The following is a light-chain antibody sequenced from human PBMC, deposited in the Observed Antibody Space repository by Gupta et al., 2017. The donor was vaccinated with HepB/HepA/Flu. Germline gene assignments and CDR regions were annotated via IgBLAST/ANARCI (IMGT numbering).Light chain of an antibody. V-gene: IGKV3-11*01. CDR1: QSVSSY. CDR3: HQRSNWFSIT. CDR2: DAS. Sequence: EIVLTQSPATLSLSPGERATLSCRASQSVSSYLAWYQQKPGQAPRLLIYDASTRATGIPARFSGSGSGTDFTLTISSLEPEDVSVYYCHQRSNWFSITFGQGTRLEIK. J-gene: IGKJ5*01.